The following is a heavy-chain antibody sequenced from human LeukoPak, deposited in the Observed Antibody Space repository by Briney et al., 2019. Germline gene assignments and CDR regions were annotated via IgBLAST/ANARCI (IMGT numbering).Heavy chain of an antibody. J-gene: IGHJ4*02. Sequence: ASVKVSCKASGYTFTGYYMHWVRQAPGQGLEWMGWINPNSGGTNYAQKFQGRVTMTRDTSISTAYMELSRLRSDDTAVYYCARLSPYYDILTGYSSPDYWGQGTLVTVSS. V-gene: IGHV1-2*02. CDR1: GYTFTGYY. CDR2: INPNSGGT. D-gene: IGHD3-9*01. CDR3: ARLSPYYDILTGYSSPDY.